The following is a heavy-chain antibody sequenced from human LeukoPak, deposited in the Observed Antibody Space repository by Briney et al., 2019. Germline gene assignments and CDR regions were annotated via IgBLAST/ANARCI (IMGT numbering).Heavy chain of an antibody. D-gene: IGHD4-17*01. J-gene: IGHJ4*02. CDR1: GGSFRGYY. CDR3: ASTMTTVTKYYFDY. CDR2: INHSGST. Sequence: SETLSLTCAVYGGSFRGYYWSWIRQPPGKGLEWIGEINHSGSTNYNPSLKSRVTISVDTSKNQFSLKLSSVTAADTAVYYCASTMTTVTKYYFDYWGQGTLVTVSS. V-gene: IGHV4-34*01.